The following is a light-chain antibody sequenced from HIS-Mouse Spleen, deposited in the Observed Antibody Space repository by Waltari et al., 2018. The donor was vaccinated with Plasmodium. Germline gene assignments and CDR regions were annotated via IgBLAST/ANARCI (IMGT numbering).Light chain of an antibody. Sequence: QLVLTQSPSASASLGASVKLPCTLSSGPSRYAIACPQQQPEKGPRYLMKLNSDGSHSKGDGIPDRFSGSSSGAERYLTISSLQSEDEADYYCQTWGTGFWVFGGGTKLTVL. CDR3: QTWGTGFWV. V-gene: IGLV4-69*01. J-gene: IGLJ3*02. CDR1: SGPSRYA. CDR2: LNSDGSH.